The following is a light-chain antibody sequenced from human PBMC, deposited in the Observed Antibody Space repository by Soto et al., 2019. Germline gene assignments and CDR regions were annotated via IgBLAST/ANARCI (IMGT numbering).Light chain of an antibody. CDR1: QIVSSN. Sequence: EIVMTQSPATLSVSPGERATLSCRASQIVSSNLAWYHQHPGQSPRLLIYGASTRATGIPAIFIGSGSGTEFTLTISTLQYEDFAVYYCQQYNNRPPFTFGPGTKVDIK. V-gene: IGKV3-15*01. CDR2: GAS. J-gene: IGKJ3*01. CDR3: QQYNNRPPFT.